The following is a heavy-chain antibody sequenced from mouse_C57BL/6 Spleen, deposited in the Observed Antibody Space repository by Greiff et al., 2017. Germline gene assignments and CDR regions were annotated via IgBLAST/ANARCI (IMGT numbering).Heavy chain of an antibody. CDR3: AQGLTTVVATRFAY. D-gene: IGHD1-1*01. Sequence: QFQLQQSGPGLVQPSQSLSITCTVSGFSLTSYGVPWVRQSPGKGLEWLGVIWRGGSTDYNAAFMSRLSITKDNSKSQVFFKMNSLQADDTAIYYCAQGLTTVVATRFAYWGQGTLVTVSA. CDR1: GFSLTSYG. CDR2: IWRGGST. J-gene: IGHJ3*01. V-gene: IGHV2-5*01.